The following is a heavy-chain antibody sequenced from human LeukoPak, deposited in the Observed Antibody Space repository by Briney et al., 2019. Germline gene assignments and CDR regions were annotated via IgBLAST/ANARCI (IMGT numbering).Heavy chain of an antibody. CDR3: ARDRLSEGREWFGEEAFDI. J-gene: IGHJ3*02. CDR2: INAGNGNT. CDR1: GYTFTSYA. Sequence: GASVKVSRKASGYTFTSYAMHWVRQAPGQRLEWMGWINAGNGNTKYSQKFQGRVTITRDTSASTAYMELSSLRSEDTAVYYCARDRLSEGREWFGEEAFDIWGQGTMVTVSS. V-gene: IGHV1-3*01. D-gene: IGHD3-10*01.